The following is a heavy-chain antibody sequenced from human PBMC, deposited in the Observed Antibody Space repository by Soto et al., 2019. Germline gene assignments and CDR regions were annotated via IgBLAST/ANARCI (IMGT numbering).Heavy chain of an antibody. D-gene: IGHD6-13*01. Sequence: EVQLVESGGGLVQPGGSLRLSCAASGFTISSYDMHWVRQATGKGLEWVSAIGTAGDTYYPGSVKGRFTISRENAKNSLYLQMNSLRAGDKAVYYCARARGEYSSSWNNYYYYGMDVWGQGTTVTVSS. CDR3: ARARGEYSSSWNNYYYYGMDV. CDR2: IGTAGDT. J-gene: IGHJ6*02. CDR1: GFTISSYD. V-gene: IGHV3-13*04.